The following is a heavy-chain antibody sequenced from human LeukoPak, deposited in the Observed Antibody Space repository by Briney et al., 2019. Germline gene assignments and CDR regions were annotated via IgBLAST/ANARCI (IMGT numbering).Heavy chain of an antibody. CDR2: FYYSGST. CDR1: GGSISSTTSY. Sequence: SETPSLTCTVSGGSISSTTSYWGWIRQPPGKGLEWVGSFYYSGSTSFNPSLKSGVTISADMSKNQFSLKLSSVTAADTAVYYCAHQPSGSYSIDYWGQGTLVTVSS. J-gene: IGHJ4*02. V-gene: IGHV4-39*05. D-gene: IGHD1-26*01. CDR3: AHQPSGSYSIDY.